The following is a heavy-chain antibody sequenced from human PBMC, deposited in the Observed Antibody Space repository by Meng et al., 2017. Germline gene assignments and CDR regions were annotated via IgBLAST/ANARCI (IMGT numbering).Heavy chain of an antibody. V-gene: IGHV1-69*01. CDR2: INPIFGTA. Sequence: QGKLVQSGAEVNKPGSSVKVSSKASGGTFSSYAISWVRQAPGQGLEWMGGINPIFGTANYAQKFQGRVTITADESTSTAYMELSSLRSEDTAVYYCARVDCSGGSCYPYWYFDLWGRGTLVTVSS. D-gene: IGHD2-15*01. CDR1: GGTFSSYA. J-gene: IGHJ2*01. CDR3: ARVDCSGGSCYPYWYFDL.